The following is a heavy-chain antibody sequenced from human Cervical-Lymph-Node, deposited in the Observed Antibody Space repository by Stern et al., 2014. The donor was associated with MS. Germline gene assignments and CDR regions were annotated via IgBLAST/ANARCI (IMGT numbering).Heavy chain of an antibody. V-gene: IGHV1-3*01. Sequence: QLVQSGAEVRKPGASVKVSCKASRFTFTNYAIHWVRQVPGQRLELMGWINAANGARKYSQKFQDRFTITRDTSAGTAYMELNNLTSEDTAIYYCAREKRGATGTLFDYWGQGTLVTVSS. CDR1: RFTFTNYA. J-gene: IGHJ4*01. CDR2: INAANGAR. CDR3: AREKRGATGTLFDY. D-gene: IGHD1-1*01.